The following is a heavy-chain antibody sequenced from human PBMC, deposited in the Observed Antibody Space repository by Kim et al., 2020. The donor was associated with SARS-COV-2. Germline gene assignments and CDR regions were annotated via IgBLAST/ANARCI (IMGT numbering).Heavy chain of an antibody. CDR1: GYTFTRYY. CDR2: INPSGGST. D-gene: IGHD5-18*01. Sequence: ASVKVSCKASGYTFTRYYMHWVRQAPGQGLEWMGIINPSGGSTSYAQKLQGRVTMTRDTSTSTVYMELSNLRSEDTAVYYCAREARGYSYGPDWYFDIWGRGTLITVSS. V-gene: IGHV1-46*01. J-gene: IGHJ2*01. CDR3: AREARGYSYGPDWYFDI.